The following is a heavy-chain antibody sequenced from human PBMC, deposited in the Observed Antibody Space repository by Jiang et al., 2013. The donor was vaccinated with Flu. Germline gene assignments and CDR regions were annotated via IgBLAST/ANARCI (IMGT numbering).Heavy chain of an antibody. D-gene: IGHD3-16*01. CDR3: TTLGLNAFDI. CDR1: GFTFSSYG. Sequence: VQLLESGGGVVQPGRSLSLSCEASGFTFSSYGMHWVRQAPGKGLEWVAVIWYDGSNKYYGDSVKGRFTISRDNSKNMLYLQLNSLRAEDTAMYYCTTLGLNAFDIWGQGTMVTVSS. J-gene: IGHJ3*02. CDR2: IWYDGSNK. V-gene: IGHV3-33*01.